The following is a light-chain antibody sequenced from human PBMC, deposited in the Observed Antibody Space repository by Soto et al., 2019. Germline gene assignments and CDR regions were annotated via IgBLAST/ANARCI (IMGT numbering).Light chain of an antibody. CDR3: QQYSRRPHA. V-gene: IGKV3-15*01. Sequence: EIVMTKSPATLSVSPGERATLSCRASQSVSILLAWYQQKPGQAPRLPIHGATTRATGIPARFSGSGSWTERTVTNGCIQSEAFAVYFCQQYSRRPHAFSAGTKVDIK. CDR1: QSVSIL. J-gene: IGKJ4*02. CDR2: GAT.